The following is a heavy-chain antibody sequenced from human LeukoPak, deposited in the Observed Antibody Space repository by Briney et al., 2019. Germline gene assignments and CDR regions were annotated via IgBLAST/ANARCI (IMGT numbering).Heavy chain of an antibody. CDR3: AREGVAGTSLDF. J-gene: IGHJ4*02. D-gene: IGHD1-7*01. CDR1: GYTFSIYN. CDR2: NNPSGGT. V-gene: IGHV1-46*01. Sequence: ASVKVSCKASGYTFSIYNMHWVRQAPGQGLEWVGINNPSGGTSYAQNLQGRITMTRDTSTSTLYMELSSLRSEDTAVYYCAREGVAGTSLDFWGQGTLVTVSS.